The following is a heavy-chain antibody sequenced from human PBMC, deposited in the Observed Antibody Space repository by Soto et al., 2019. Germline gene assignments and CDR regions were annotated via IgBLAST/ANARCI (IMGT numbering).Heavy chain of an antibody. CDR3: ARRAAGVGAFDI. D-gene: IGHD3-10*01. CDR1: GFTVSNNY. Sequence: GGSLRLSCAASGFTVSNNYMIWVRQAPGKGLEWVSVIYSAGSTYYADSVKGRFTISRDNSKNTLYLQMNSLRAEDTAVYYCARRAAGVGAFDIWGQGTMVTVSS. V-gene: IGHV3-66*04. CDR2: IYSAGST. J-gene: IGHJ3*02.